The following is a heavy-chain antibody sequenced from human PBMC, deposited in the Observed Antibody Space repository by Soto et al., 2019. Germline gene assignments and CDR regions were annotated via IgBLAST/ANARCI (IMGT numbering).Heavy chain of an antibody. CDR1: GVSLSNSY. CDR3: AKGGGSYTTGWYNDY. J-gene: IGHJ4*02. D-gene: IGHD6-19*01. CDR2: IWSSGST. V-gene: IGHV4-4*08. Sequence: QVQLQESGPGLVKPSETMSLTCTVSGVSLSNSYCSWARQPPGKGLEWIGHIWSSGSTNYNPSLRSRVTLSVDTSKNQVSLKLSSVTATDTAVYYCAKGGGSYTTGWYNDYWGQGTRVTVSS.